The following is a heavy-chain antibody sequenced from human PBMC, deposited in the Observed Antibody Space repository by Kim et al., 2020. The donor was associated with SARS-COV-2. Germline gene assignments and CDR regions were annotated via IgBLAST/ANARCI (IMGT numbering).Heavy chain of an antibody. Sequence: SETLSLTCTVSGGSISSYYWSWIRQPPGKGLEWIGYIYYSGSTNYNPSLKSRVTISVDTSKNQFSLKLSSVTAADTAVYYCAGETRWRAYGMDVWGQGTT. CDR1: GGSISSYY. D-gene: IGHD3-3*01. J-gene: IGHJ6*02. CDR2: IYYSGST. V-gene: IGHV4-59*13. CDR3: AGETRWRAYGMDV.